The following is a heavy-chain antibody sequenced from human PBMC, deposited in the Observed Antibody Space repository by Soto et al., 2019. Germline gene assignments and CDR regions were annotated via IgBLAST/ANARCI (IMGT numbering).Heavy chain of an antibody. V-gene: IGHV4-39*01. J-gene: IGHJ4*02. CDR2: IYYSGST. CDR1: GGSISSNSYY. D-gene: IGHD6-13*01. Sequence: QLQLQESGPGLMKPSETLSLTCAVSGGSISSNSYYWGWIRQPPGKGLEWIGSIYYSGSTYYNPSLKSRVTISVDTSKNQFSLKLSSVTAADTAVYYCATLSAAAGGWGQGTLVTVSS. CDR3: ATLSAAAGG.